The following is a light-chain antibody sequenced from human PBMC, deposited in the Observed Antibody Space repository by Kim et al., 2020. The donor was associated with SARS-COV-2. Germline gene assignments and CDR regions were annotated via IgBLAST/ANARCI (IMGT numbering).Light chain of an antibody. V-gene: IGLV3-1*01. CDR2: EDN. CDR1: QLGNKY. CDR3: QAWDSSAHV. Sequence: VSPGQTARITCSGEQLGNKYAAWYQQKPGQSPVLVIYEDNKRPSGIPERFSGSNSGDTAHLTIRGTQAMDEAYYYCQAWDSSAHVFGTGTQLTVL. J-gene: IGLJ1*01.